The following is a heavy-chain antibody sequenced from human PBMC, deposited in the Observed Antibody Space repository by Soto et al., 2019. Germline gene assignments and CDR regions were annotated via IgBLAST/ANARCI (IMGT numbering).Heavy chain of an antibody. J-gene: IGHJ4*02. Sequence: QVQLVESGGGVVQPGRSLRLSCAASGFSFRSYAMHWVRQAPGKGLEWVAVMSYDGSDKDYADSVKGRFTISRDNSKNTLYLQMSSLRAEDTAVHYCARARLDTPALEYWGQGTLVTVSS. CDR3: ARARLDTPALEY. CDR2: MSYDGSDK. CDR1: GFSFRSYA. D-gene: IGHD2-2*01. V-gene: IGHV3-30-3*01.